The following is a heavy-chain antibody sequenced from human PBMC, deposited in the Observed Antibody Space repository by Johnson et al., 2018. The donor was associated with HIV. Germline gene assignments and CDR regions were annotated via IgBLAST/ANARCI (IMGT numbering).Heavy chain of an antibody. D-gene: IGHD3-22*01. J-gene: IGHJ3*02. Sequence: MQVVESGGGLVQPGGSLRLSCAASGFTFSIYDMHWVRQVTGKGLEWVSAIGTAGDTYYPGSVKGRFTISRENAQNSLYLQMNSLTAGDTAMYYCVRVGHGSDYYRDAFDIWGQGTMVTVSS. V-gene: IGHV3-13*01. CDR1: GFTFSIYD. CDR2: IGTAGDT. CDR3: VRVGHGSDYYRDAFDI.